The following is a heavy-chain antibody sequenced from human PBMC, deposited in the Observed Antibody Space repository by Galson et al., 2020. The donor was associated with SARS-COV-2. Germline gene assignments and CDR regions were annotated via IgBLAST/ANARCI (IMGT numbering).Heavy chain of an antibody. J-gene: IGHJ5*01. CDR3: ARGDYCIQGICSGNWFDS. Sequence: GESLKISCAASGFMLSNYAMNWVRQAPGKRLEWVSSISSSGSYIYYAKSVKGRFTLSRDNTKSSLYLQTNSLRVEDTAMYYCARGDYCIQGICSGNWFDSWGQGTLVTVSS. CDR1: GFMLSNYA. D-gene: IGHD2-15*01. CDR2: ISSSGSYI. V-gene: IGHV3-21*01.